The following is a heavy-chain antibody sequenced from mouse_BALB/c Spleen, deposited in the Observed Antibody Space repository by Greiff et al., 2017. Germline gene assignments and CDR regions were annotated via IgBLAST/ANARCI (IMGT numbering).Heavy chain of an antibody. V-gene: IGHV1S135*01. D-gene: IGHD2-14*01. Sequence: EVQLQQSGPELMKPGASVKISCKASGYSFTSYYMHWVKQSHGKSLEWIGYIDPFNGGTSYNQKFKGKATLTVDKSSSTAYMHLSSLTSEDSAVYYCARDGNRYDGWFAYWGQGTLVTVSA. CDR1: GYSFTSYY. J-gene: IGHJ3*01. CDR2: IDPFNGGT. CDR3: ARDGNRYDGWFAY.